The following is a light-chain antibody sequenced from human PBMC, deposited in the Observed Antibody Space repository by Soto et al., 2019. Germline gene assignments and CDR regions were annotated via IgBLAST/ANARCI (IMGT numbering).Light chain of an antibody. CDR1: QSVGRN. J-gene: IGKJ2*01. Sequence: ETVMTQSPATLSVSPGERATLSCRASQSVGRNLAWYQHKLGQAPRLLIYGASTRATGIPARFSGTGSETAFTLTISSLQSEDFAVYYFQQYNNWPPETFGQGTKLEIK. CDR2: GAS. CDR3: QQYNNWPPET. V-gene: IGKV3-15*01.